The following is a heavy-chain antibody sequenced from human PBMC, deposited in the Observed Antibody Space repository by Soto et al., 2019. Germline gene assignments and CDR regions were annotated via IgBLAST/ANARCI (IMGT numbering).Heavy chain of an antibody. CDR2: IGTAGDT. D-gene: IGHD4-17*01. V-gene: IGHV3-13*01. Sequence: EVQLVESGGGLVQPGGSLRLSCAASGFTFSSYDMHWVRQATGKGLEWVSAIGTAGDTYYPGSVKGRFTISRENAKNSLYPQMNSLRAADTAVYYCARAVTLPGLPWYFCLWGRGTLVTVSS. CDR1: GFTFSSYD. CDR3: ARAVTLPGLPWYFCL. J-gene: IGHJ2*01.